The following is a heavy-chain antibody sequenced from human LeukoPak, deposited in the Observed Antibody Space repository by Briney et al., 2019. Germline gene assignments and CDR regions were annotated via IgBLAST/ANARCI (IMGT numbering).Heavy chain of an antibody. CDR3: ARGRGYSGYGYDAFDI. D-gene: IGHD5-12*01. J-gene: IGHJ3*02. V-gene: IGHV3-48*02. CDR2: ISSSSSTT. Sequence: GGSLRLSCAASGFTFSSYSMNWVRQAPGKGLEWVSYISSSSSTTYYADSVKGRFAISRDNAKNSLYLQMNSLRDEDTAVYYCARGRGYSGYGYDAFDIWGQGTMVTVSS. CDR1: GFTFSSYS.